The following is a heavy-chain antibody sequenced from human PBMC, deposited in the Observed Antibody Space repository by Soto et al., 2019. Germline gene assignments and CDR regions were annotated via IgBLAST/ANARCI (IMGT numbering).Heavy chain of an antibody. J-gene: IGHJ6*02. D-gene: IGHD3-3*01. CDR2: IYYSGST. V-gene: IGHV4-61*01. CDR1: GSSVSSGSYY. Sequence: SETLSLTCTVSGSSVSSGSYYWSWIRQPPGKGLEWIGYIYYSGSTNYNPSLKSRVTISVDTSKNQFSLKLSSVTAADTAVYYCARVSIPTGYYYYYGMDVWGQGTTVTVSS. CDR3: ARVSIPTGYYYYYGMDV.